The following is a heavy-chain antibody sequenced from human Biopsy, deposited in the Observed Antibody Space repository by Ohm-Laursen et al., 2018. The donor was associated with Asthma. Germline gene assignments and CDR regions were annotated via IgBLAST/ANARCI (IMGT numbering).Heavy chain of an antibody. Sequence: ASVKVSCKASGYSFELNGMSWVRQRPGQGLEWMGWISDYLENPNYAQKFQGRVNMTYDRSTNTAYMELKSLRTDDTAVYFCARTYCTLNTCYASFDHWGRGTLVAVSS. V-gene: IGHV1-18*04. CDR2: ISDYLENP. J-gene: IGHJ4*02. CDR1: GYSFELNG. D-gene: IGHD2-2*01. CDR3: ARTYCTLNTCYASFDH.